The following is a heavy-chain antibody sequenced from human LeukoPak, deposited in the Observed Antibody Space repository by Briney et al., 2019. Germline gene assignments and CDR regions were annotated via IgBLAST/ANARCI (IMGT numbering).Heavy chain of an antibody. CDR2: INHSGST. CDR3: ARDSDFWSGYHDY. CDR1: GGSFSGYY. J-gene: IGHJ4*02. D-gene: IGHD3-3*01. Sequence: PSETLSLTCAVYGGSFSGYYWSWIRQPPGKGLEWIGEINHSGSTNYNPSLKSRVTISVDTSKNQFSLKLSSVTAADTAVYYCARDSDFWSGYHDYWGQGTLVTVSS. V-gene: IGHV4-34*01.